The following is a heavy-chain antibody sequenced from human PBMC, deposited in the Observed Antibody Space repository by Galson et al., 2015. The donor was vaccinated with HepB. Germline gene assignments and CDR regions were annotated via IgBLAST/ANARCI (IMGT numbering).Heavy chain of an antibody. CDR3: ARVAYRKYAAFDY. CDR2: INWDGEST. J-gene: IGHJ4*02. CDR1: GFRFDDYG. D-gene: IGHD4-11*01. Sequence: LRLSCAASGFRFDDYGMSWVRHVPGKGLEWVSGINWDGESTGYADSMKGRITISRDNAKNSLYLQMTSLRAEDTAFYYCARVAYRKYAAFDYWGQGAVVTVSS. V-gene: IGHV3-20*04.